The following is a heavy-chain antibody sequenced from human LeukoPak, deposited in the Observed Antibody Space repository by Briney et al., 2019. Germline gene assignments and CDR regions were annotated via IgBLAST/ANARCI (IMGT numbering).Heavy chain of an antibody. CDR2: ISGSGGST. V-gene: IGHV3-23*01. D-gene: IGHD2-15*01. Sequence: GGSLRLSCAASGFTFSSYAMTWVRQAPGKGLEWVSGISGSGGSTYYADSVKGRFTISRDNSKNTLYLQMNSLRAEDTAVYYCAKRYYPSVAASGYYGMDVWGQGTTVTVSS. CDR1: GFTFSSYA. J-gene: IGHJ6*02. CDR3: AKRYYPSVAASGYYGMDV.